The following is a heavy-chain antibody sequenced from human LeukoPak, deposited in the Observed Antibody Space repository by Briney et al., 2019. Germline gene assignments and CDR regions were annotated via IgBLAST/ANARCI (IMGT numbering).Heavy chain of an antibody. V-gene: IGHV3-53*01. J-gene: IGHJ4*02. CDR3: ARDASSSWYLYFDY. D-gene: IGHD6-13*01. Sequence: GGSLRLSCAASGFTVSSNYMSWVRQAPGKGLEWVSVIYSGGSTYYADSVKGRFTISRDDSKNTLYLQMNSLRAEDTAVYYCARDASSSWYLYFDYWGQGTLVTVSS. CDR2: IYSGGST. CDR1: GFTVSSNY.